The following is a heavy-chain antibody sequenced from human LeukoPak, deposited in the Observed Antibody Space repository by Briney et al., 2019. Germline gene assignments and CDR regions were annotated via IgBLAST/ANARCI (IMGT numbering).Heavy chain of an antibody. J-gene: IGHJ3*02. CDR1: GFTFSSYA. Sequence: GRSLRLSCAASGFTFSSYAMHWVRQAPGKGLEWVAVISYDGSNKYYADSVKGRFTVSRDNSKNTLYLQMNSLRAEDTAVYYCAKTIQLWLSTTYDAFDIWGQGTMVTVSS. D-gene: IGHD5-18*01. CDR3: AKTIQLWLSTTYDAFDI. CDR2: ISYDGSNK. V-gene: IGHV3-30*04.